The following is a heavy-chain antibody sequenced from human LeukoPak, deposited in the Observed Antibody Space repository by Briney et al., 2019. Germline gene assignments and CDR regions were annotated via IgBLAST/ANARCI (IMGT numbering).Heavy chain of an antibody. CDR2: ISDNGGYT. J-gene: IGHJ4*02. Sequence: GGSLRLSCAASGFTFSTYAMSWVRQAPGKGLEWDSTISDNGGYTYYADSVKGRFTVSRDNSKNTLHLQMDSLRAEDTAVYYWGCRGKYYDSVGYHNWGQGTLVTVSS. D-gene: IGHD3-22*01. CDR1: GFTFSTYA. CDR3: GCRGKYYDSVGYHN. V-gene: IGHV3-23*01.